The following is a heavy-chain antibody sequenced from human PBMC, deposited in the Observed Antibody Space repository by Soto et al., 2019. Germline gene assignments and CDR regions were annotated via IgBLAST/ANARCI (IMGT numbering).Heavy chain of an antibody. J-gene: IGHJ6*02. CDR1: GFTFSSYG. CDR2: ISYDGSNK. D-gene: IGHD6-6*01. V-gene: IGHV3-30*18. Sequence: QVQLVESGGGVVPPGRSLRLSCAASGFTFSSYGMPWVRQAPGKGLEWVAVISYDGSNKYYADSVKGRFTISRDNSKNTLYLQMNSLRAEDTAVYYCAKATVYSSSYYYYGMDVWGQGTTVTVSS. CDR3: AKATVYSSSYYYYGMDV.